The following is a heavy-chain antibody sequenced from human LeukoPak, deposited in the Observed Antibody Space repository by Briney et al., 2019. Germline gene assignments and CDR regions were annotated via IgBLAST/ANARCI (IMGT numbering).Heavy chain of an antibody. V-gene: IGHV4-59*01. J-gene: IGHJ3*02. D-gene: IGHD1-14*01. Sequence: SETLSLTCTASGGSISSYYWSWIRQPPGKGLEWIGDIYYSGSTNYNPSLKSRVTISVDTSKNQFSLKLSSVTAADTAVYYCARDFDSVRSRGLALFDIWGQGTMVTVSS. CDR1: GGSISSYY. CDR2: IYYSGST. CDR3: ARDFDSVRSRGLALFDI.